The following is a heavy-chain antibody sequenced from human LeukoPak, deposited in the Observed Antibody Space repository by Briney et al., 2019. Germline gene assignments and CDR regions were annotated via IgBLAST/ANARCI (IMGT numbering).Heavy chain of an antibody. J-gene: IGHJ6*04. Sequence: GGSLRLSCVASGFSFNNKGMHCVREVPGEGRECVATISYDGTEKDYAVSVKGRFTISRDSSTNTLFLQMNSLRPEDTALYYCAKNIAALDFYAMDVWGTGTTVIVSS. CDR2: ISYDGTEK. V-gene: IGHV3-30*18. CDR3: AKNIAALDFYAMDV. D-gene: IGHD6-13*01. CDR1: GFSFNNKG.